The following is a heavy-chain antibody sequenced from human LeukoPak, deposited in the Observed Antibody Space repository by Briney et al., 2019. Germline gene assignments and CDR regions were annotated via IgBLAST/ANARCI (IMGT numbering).Heavy chain of an antibody. CDR2: ISYDGSNK. Sequence: GGSLRLSCAASGFTFSSYAMHWVRQAPGKGLEWVAVISYDGSNKYYADSVKGRFTISRDNSKNTLYLQMNSLRVDDKAVYYCAKDQRGYCSGGSCYPSTHWGQGTLVTVSS. J-gene: IGHJ4*02. V-gene: IGHV3-30*04. D-gene: IGHD2-15*01. CDR1: GFTFSSYA. CDR3: AKDQRGYCSGGSCYPSTH.